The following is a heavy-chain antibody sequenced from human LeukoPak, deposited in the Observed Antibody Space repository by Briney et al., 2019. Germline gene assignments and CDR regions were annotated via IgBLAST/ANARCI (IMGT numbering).Heavy chain of an antibody. CDR1: GFTFSSYG. V-gene: IGHV3-23*01. Sequence: GGSLRLSCAASGFTFSSYGMSWVRQAPGKGLEWVSTISGSGGSTYYADSVKGRFTISRDNSKNTLYLQMNSLRAEDTALYYCARDYDYGDYPGYWGQGTLVTVSS. CDR2: ISGSGGST. D-gene: IGHD4-17*01. CDR3: ARDYDYGDYPGY. J-gene: IGHJ4*02.